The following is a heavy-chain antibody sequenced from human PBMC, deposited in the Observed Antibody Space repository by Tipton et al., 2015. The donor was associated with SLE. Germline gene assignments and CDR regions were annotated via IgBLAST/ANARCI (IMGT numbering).Heavy chain of an antibody. Sequence: SLRLSCAVSGFTVSNYYMNWVRQAPGKGLEWVSIIYSGGNTYFADSVQGRFTISRDNSKNTLYLQMNRLRVEDTAVYYCAKDTKPKRAVGASDSWGQGTLVTVSS. CDR3: AKDTKPKRAVGASDS. D-gene: IGHD1-26*01. V-gene: IGHV3-53*01. J-gene: IGHJ4*02. CDR2: IYSGGNT. CDR1: GFTVSNYY.